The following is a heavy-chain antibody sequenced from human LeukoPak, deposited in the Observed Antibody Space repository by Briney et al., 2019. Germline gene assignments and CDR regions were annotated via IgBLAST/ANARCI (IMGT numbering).Heavy chain of an antibody. V-gene: IGHV1-18*01. Sequence: ASVKVSCKASGYTFTSYGISWVRQAPGQGLEWMGWISAYNGNTNYAQKLQGRVTMTTDTSTSTVYMELSSLRSEDTAVYYCAREDYYDSSGYSLPYYGMDVWGQGTTVTVSS. CDR1: GYTFTSYG. D-gene: IGHD3-22*01. J-gene: IGHJ6*02. CDR3: AREDYYDSSGYSLPYYGMDV. CDR2: ISAYNGNT.